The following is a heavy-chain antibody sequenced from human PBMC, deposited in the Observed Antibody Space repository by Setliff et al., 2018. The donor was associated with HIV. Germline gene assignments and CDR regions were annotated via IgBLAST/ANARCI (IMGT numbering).Heavy chain of an antibody. CDR2: IIPVFGTT. CDR1: GGTFSSFA. CDR3: ARDHHSGSDWSRLCAFDI. V-gene: IGHV1-69*13. D-gene: IGHD1-26*01. J-gene: IGHJ3*02. Sequence: SVKVSCKASGGTFSSFAINWVRQAPGQGLEWVGGIIPVFGTTSYGHHFQGRVAITADASTSTAYLDLYSLRSEDTAVYYCARDHHSGSDWSRLCAFDIRGQGTVVTVSS.